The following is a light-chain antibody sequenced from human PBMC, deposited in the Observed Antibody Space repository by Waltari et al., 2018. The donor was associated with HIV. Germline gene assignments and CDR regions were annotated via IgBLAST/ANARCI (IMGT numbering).Light chain of an antibody. J-gene: IGLJ2*01. CDR1: RSNIGSNI. CDR3: AAWDDSLKGVA. Sequence: QSVLTQPPSASGTPGQRVTIPCSGSRSNIGSNIVTWYKQLPGTAPKLLIYANDQRTSGGPDRFSGSKSGTSASLAISGLQSEDEADYFCAAWDDSLKGVAFGGGTKLTVL. CDR2: AND. V-gene: IGLV1-44*01.